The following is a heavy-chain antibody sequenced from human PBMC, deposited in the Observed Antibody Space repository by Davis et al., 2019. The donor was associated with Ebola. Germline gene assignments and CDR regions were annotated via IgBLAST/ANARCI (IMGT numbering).Heavy chain of an antibody. D-gene: IGHD3-22*01. CDR2: IYHSGST. Sequence: MPSETLSLTCAVSGDSISTGNWWGWVRQPPGKGLDWIGEIYHSGSTNYNPSLKSRAIISVDTSKNHFSLNLSSVTAADTAIYYCARSVFYDSTGYYVHWYYDLWGRGTLVTVSS. J-gene: IGHJ2*01. V-gene: IGHV4-4*02. CDR3: ARSVFYDSTGYYVHWYYDL. CDR1: GDSISTGNW.